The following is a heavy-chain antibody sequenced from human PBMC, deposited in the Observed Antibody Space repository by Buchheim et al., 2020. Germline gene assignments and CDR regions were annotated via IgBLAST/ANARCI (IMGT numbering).Heavy chain of an antibody. J-gene: IGHJ4*02. D-gene: IGHD4-17*01. Sequence: EVKLVESGGGLVQPGGSLRLSCVASGFTFSAYWMTWVRQTPGKGLEWVANIKTDGSKEYYVDSVKGGFTISRDNAKEVLYLQMTTLRVEDTAVYYCVRDNNGEYSWGQGIL. V-gene: IGHV3-7*01. CDR2: IKTDGSKE. CDR1: GFTFSAYW. CDR3: VRDNNGEYS.